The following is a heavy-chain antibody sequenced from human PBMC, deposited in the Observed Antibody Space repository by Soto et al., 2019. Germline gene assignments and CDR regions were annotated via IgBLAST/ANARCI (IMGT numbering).Heavy chain of an antibody. CDR2: ISWDGGST. V-gene: IGHV3-43*01. J-gene: IGHJ6*02. D-gene: IGHD3-3*01. CDR3: AKDYYDFWSGYPAHYYSGMDV. Sequence: EVQLVESGGVVVQPGGSLRLSCAASGFTFDDYTMHWVRQAPGKGLEWVSLISWDGGSTYYADSVKGRFTISRDNSKNSLYLQMNSLRTEDTALYYCAKDYYDFWSGYPAHYYSGMDVWGQGTTVTVSS. CDR1: GFTFDDYT.